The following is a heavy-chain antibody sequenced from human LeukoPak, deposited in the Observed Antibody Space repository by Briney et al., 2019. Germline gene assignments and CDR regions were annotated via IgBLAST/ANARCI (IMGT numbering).Heavy chain of an antibody. Sequence: GGSLRLSCAASGFTFSSYSMNWVRQAPGKGLEGVSYISSSSSTIYYADSVKGRFTISRDNAENSLYLQMNSLRAEDTAGYYCARDPFYFWSGYRSLDYWGQGTLVTVSS. CDR3: ARDPFYFWSGYRSLDY. V-gene: IGHV3-48*01. CDR1: GFTFSSYS. D-gene: IGHD3-3*01. J-gene: IGHJ4*02. CDR2: ISSSSSTI.